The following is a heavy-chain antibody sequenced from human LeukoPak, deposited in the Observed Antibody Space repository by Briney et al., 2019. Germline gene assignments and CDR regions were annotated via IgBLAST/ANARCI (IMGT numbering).Heavy chain of an antibody. CDR1: GGSISSSSHY. D-gene: IGHD2-21*01. V-gene: IGHV4-39*02. CDR3: ARVGAGLGHFDY. J-gene: IGHJ4*02. Sequence: PSETLSLTCTVSGGSISSSSHYWGWIRQPPGKGLEWIGSIYYSGSTFYNPSLKSRVTISVDTSKNQFSLRLSSVTAADSAVYYCARVGAGLGHFDYWGQGDLVTVSS. CDR2: IYYSGST.